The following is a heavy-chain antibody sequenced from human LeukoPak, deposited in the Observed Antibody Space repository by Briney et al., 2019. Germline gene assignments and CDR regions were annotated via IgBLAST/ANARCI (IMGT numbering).Heavy chain of an antibody. D-gene: IGHD6-19*01. Sequence: QAGGSLRLSCAASGFTFSSYEMNWVRQAPGKGLEWVSYISCSGSTIYYADSVKGRFTISRDNAKNSLYLQMNSLRAEDTAVYYCARGRVAGPNWFDPWGQGTLVTVSS. CDR2: ISCSGSTI. CDR3: ARGRVAGPNWFDP. J-gene: IGHJ5*02. CDR1: GFTFSSYE. V-gene: IGHV3-48*03.